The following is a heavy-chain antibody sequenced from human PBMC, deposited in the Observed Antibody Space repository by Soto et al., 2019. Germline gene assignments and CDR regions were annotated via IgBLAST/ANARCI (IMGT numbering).Heavy chain of an antibody. Sequence: EVQLAESGGGLAQPGGSLRLSCAASGFTLSGYAMDWVRQAPGKGLEYVSGISSNGVGTYYANSVQGRFTISRDNSKNTVYLQMGSLRPEDMTVYYCARRARPDFYYMDVWGKGTTVTVS. J-gene: IGHJ6*03. CDR1: GFTLSGYA. V-gene: IGHV3-64*01. CDR3: ARRARPDFYYMDV. D-gene: IGHD6-6*01. CDR2: ISSNGVGT.